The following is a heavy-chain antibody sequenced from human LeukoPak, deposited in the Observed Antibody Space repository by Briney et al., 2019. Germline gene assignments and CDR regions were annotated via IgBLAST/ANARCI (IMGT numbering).Heavy chain of an antibody. CDR1: GFTFSSYA. Sequence: PGGSLRLSCAASGFTFSSYAMSWVRQAPGKGLEWVSAISGSGGSTYYADSVKGRFTISRDNSKSTLYLQMNSLRAEDTAVYYCAKDLAGYYYFSGQNDYWGQGTLVTVSS. J-gene: IGHJ4*02. V-gene: IGHV3-23*01. CDR2: ISGSGGST. CDR3: AKDLAGYYYFSGQNDY. D-gene: IGHD3-22*01.